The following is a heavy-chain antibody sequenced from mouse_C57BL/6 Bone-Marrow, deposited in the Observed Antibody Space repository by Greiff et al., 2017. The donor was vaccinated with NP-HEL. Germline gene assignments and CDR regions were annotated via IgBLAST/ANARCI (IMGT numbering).Heavy chain of an antibody. CDR2: IYPGSGST. Sequence: QVQLQQPGAELVKPGASVKMSCKASGYTFTSYWITWVKQRPGQGLEWIGDIYPGSGSTNYNEKFKSKATLTVDTSSSTAYMQLSSLTSEDSAVYYSARGIYDYDGWYFDVWGTGTTVTVSS. V-gene: IGHV1-55*01. J-gene: IGHJ1*03. CDR1: GYTFTSYW. CDR3: ARGIYDYDGWYFDV. D-gene: IGHD2-4*01.